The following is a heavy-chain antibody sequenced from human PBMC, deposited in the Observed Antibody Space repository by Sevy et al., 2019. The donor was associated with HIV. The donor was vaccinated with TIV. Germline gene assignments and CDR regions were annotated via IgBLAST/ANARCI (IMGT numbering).Heavy chain of an antibody. D-gene: IGHD3-10*01. J-gene: IGHJ5*02. Sequence: ASVKVSCKASGYTFTSYGISWVRQAPGQGLEWMGWISAYNGNTNYAQKLQGRVTMTTDTSTSTAYMELRSLRSDDTAVYYWARGISGVRGVMAWFDPWGQGTLVTVSS. CDR2: ISAYNGNT. V-gene: IGHV1-18*01. CDR1: GYTFTSYG. CDR3: ARGISGVRGVMAWFDP.